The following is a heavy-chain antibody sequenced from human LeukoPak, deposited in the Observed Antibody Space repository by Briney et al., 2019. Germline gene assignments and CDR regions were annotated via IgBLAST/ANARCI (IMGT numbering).Heavy chain of an antibody. V-gene: IGHV5-51*01. CDR3: ARLHSSLYLDS. J-gene: IGHJ4*02. D-gene: IGHD2/OR15-2a*01. Sequence: GESLQISCKGSGSRFPTYWIGWGRQMPGKGLEWMGIIYPGDSDTRYSPSFQGQVTISADKSTSTAYLQWYSLKASDTAMYYCARLHSSLYLDSWGQGTLVTVSS. CDR1: GSRFPTYW. CDR2: IYPGDSDT.